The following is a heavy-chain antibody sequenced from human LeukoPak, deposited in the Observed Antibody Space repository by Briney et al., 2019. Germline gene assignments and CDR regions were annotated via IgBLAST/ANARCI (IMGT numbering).Heavy chain of an antibody. Sequence: GGSVRLSCAASGFTVSSNYMSWVRQAPGKGLEWVSVIYSGGSTYYADSVKGRFTISRDNSKNTLYLQMNSLRDEDTAVYFCARATTTRTRFDYWGQGTLVTVSS. CDR2: IYSGGST. D-gene: IGHD4-17*01. CDR1: GFTVSSNY. V-gene: IGHV3-53*01. CDR3: ARATTTRTRFDY. J-gene: IGHJ4*02.